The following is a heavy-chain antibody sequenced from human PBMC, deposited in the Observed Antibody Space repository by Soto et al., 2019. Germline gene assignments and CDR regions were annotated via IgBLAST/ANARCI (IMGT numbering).Heavy chain of an antibody. CDR2: INHSGST. CDR3: ARGTVAGYDAFDI. CDR1: GVSFSGYY. D-gene: IGHD6-19*01. Sequence: SQTLSLTCAVYGVSFSGYYWSWIRQPPGKGLEWIGEINHSGSTNYNPSLKSRVTISVDTSKNQFSLKLSSVTAADTAVYYCARGTVAGYDAFDIWGQGTMVTVSS. J-gene: IGHJ3*02. V-gene: IGHV4-34*01.